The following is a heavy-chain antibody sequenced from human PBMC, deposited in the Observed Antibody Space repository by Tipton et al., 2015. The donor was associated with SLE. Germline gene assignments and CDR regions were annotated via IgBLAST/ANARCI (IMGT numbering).Heavy chain of an antibody. CDR3: ARDFWLTSIAGAGVFDI. D-gene: IGHD1-26*01. V-gene: IGHV4-61*09. Sequence: TLSLTCSVSGGSISSGSYYWTWIRLSAGKGLEWIGHIYTSGSTNYEASLKNRITISLDAPKNQFSLNLSSVTAADTAVYYCARDFWLTSIAGAGVFDIWGQGTMVTVSS. CDR1: GGSISSGSYY. CDR2: IYTSGST. J-gene: IGHJ3*02.